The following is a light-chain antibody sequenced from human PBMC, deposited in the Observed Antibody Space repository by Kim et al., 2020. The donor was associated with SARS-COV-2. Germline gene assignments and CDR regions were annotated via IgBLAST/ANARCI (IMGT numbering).Light chain of an antibody. V-gene: IGLV10-54*01. CDR2: RNN. CDR3: SAWDNSVSAWV. CDR1: SNNIGNRG. J-gene: IGLJ3*02. Sequence: QTATLTCTGNSNNIGNRGAAWLQQHQGHPPKLLSYRNNNRPSGISERLSASRSGNTASLTITGLQPEDEADYYCSAWDNSVSAWVFGGGTQLTVL.